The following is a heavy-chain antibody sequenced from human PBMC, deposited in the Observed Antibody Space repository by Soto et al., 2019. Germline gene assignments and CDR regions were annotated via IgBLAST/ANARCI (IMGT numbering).Heavy chain of an antibody. CDR2: INHSGST. V-gene: IGHV4-34*01. D-gene: IGHD1-7*01. CDR3: ARGTGTY. J-gene: IGHJ4*02. CDR1: GGSFSGYY. Sequence: QVQLQQWGAGLLKPSETLSLTCAVYGGSFSGYYWSWIRQPPGKGLEWIGEINHSGSTYYNPSLKSRATISVDTSKNQYSLKLSSVTAADTAVYYCARGTGTYWGQGTLVTVSS.